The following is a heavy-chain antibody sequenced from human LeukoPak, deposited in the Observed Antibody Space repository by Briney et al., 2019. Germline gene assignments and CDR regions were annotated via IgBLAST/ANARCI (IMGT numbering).Heavy chain of an antibody. CDR1: RFTLSDFY. V-gene: IGHV3-11*04. D-gene: IGHD6-19*01. J-gene: IGHJ4*02. CDR3: ARHARVAGFDY. Sequence: GGSLRLSSAASRFTLSDFYMSWIRQAPGKGLEWISYISNSGTTIYYADSVKGRFTISRDNAKNSLYLQMNSLRAEDTAVYYCARHARVAGFDYWGLGTLVTVST. CDR2: ISNSGTTI.